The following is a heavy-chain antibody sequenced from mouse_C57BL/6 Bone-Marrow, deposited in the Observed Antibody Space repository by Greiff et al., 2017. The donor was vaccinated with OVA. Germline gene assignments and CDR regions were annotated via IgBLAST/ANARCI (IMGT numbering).Heavy chain of an antibody. V-gene: IGHV5-17*01. CDR1: GFTFSDYG. CDR3: ARGDYYGSSYGAMDY. Sequence: EVKLVESGGGLVKPGGSLKLSCAASGFTFSDYGMHWVRQAPEKGLEWVAYISSGSSTIYYADTVKGRFTISRDNAKNTLFLQMTSLRSEDTAMYYCARGDYYGSSYGAMDYWGQGTSVTVSS. D-gene: IGHD1-1*01. CDR2: ISSGSSTI. J-gene: IGHJ4*01.